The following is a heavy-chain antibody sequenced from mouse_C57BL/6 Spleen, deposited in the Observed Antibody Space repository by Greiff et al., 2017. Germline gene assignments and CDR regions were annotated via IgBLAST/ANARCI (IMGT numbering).Heavy chain of an antibody. Sequence: VQLQQSGAELVRPGSSVKLSCKASGYTFTSYWMHWVKQRPIQGLEWIGNIDPSDSETHYNQKFKDKATLTVDKSSSTAYMQLSSLTSEDSAVYYCATYYYGSSFPCAYWGQGTLVTVSA. D-gene: IGHD1-1*01. V-gene: IGHV1-52*01. CDR3: ATYYYGSSFPCAY. J-gene: IGHJ3*01. CDR1: GYTFTSYW. CDR2: IDPSDSET.